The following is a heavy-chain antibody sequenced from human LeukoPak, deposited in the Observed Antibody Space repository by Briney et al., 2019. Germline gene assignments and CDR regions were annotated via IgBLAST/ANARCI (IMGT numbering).Heavy chain of an antibody. V-gene: IGHV3-23*01. Sequence: GGSLRLSCVSSGFTFNTYPMTWVRQAPGKGLEWVSAISGSGGSTYYADSVKGRFTISRDNSKNTLYLQMNSLRAEDTAVYYCARDAEDTRPHHFDYWGQGTLVTVSS. CDR3: ARDAEDTRPHHFDY. D-gene: IGHD5-18*01. J-gene: IGHJ4*02. CDR2: ISGSGGST. CDR1: GFTFNTYP.